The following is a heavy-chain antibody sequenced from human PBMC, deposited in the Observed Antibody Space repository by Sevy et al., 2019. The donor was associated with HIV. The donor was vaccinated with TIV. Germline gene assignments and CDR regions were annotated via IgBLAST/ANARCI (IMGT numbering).Heavy chain of an antibody. D-gene: IGHD3-22*01. V-gene: IGHV4-38-2*01. J-gene: IGHJ5*02. CDR1: GYSISSGYY. CDR3: ARTRSSYDSSGRYYPWFDP. Sequence: SETLSLTCAVSGYSISSGYYWGWIRQPPGKGLEWIGSIFHSGSTYYNPSLKSRVTISVDTSKNQFSLKLSSVTAADTAVYFCARTRSSYDSSGRYYPWFDPWGQGTLVTVSS. CDR2: IFHSGST.